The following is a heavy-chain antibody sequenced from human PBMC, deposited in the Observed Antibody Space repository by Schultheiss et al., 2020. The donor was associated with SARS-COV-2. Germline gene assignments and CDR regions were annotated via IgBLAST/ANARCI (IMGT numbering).Heavy chain of an antibody. Sequence: GGSLRLSCSASGFTFSSYAMHWVRQAPGKGLEYVSAISSNGGSTYYADSVKGRFTISRDNSKNTLYLQMNSLRAEDTAVYYCAREEGVGGMDVWGQGTTVTVSS. CDR3: AREEGVGGMDV. J-gene: IGHJ6*02. CDR2: ISSNGGST. D-gene: IGHD1-26*01. CDR1: GFTFSSYA. V-gene: IGHV3-64*04.